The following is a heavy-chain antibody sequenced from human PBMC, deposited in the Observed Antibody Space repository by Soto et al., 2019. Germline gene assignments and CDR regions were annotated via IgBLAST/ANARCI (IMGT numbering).Heavy chain of an antibody. Sequence: PGAAVRLSCACSGGTFSDSAVHSFHQASGKGLEWVGRIRSKVNDYAIAYAASVKGRFTISRDDSKNTAHLQMSGLKTEDTAVYYCTSFSMVAAPPFDYWGQGTLVTVSS. D-gene: IGHD2-15*01. CDR2: IRSKVNDYAI. J-gene: IGHJ4*02. V-gene: IGHV3-73*01. CDR3: TSFSMVAAPPFDY. CDR1: GGTFSDSA.